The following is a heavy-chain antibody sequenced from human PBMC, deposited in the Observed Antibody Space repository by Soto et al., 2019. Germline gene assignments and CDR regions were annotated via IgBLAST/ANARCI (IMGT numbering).Heavy chain of an antibody. J-gene: IGHJ5*02. CDR2: IYYSGST. CDR3: ARREDYYAIDP. Sequence: SETLSLTCTVSGGSISSSSYYWGWIRQPPGKGLEWIGSIYYSGSTYYNPSLKSRVTISVDTSKNQFSLKLSSVTAADTAVYYCARREDYYAIDPWGQGTLVTVSS. D-gene: IGHD1-26*01. CDR1: GGSISSSSYY. V-gene: IGHV4-39*01.